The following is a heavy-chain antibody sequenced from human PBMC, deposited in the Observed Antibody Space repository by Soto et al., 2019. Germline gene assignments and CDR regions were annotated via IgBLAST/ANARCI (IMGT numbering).Heavy chain of an antibody. CDR3: ARVRSSSWYPYYFDY. CDR2: INHSGST. D-gene: IGHD6-13*01. Sequence: QVQLQQWGAGLLKPSETLSLTCAVYGGSFSGYYWSWIRQPPGKGLEWIGEINHSGSTNYNPSLKSRVTISVDTSKNQFSLKLSSVIAADTAVYYCARVRSSSWYPYYFDYWGQGTLVTVSS. J-gene: IGHJ4*02. V-gene: IGHV4-34*01. CDR1: GGSFSGYY.